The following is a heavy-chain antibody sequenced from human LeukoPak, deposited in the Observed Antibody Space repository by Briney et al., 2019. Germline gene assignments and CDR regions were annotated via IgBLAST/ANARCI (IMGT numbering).Heavy chain of an antibody. CDR2: INHSGST. Sequence: SETLSLTCAVYGGSFSGYYWSWIRQPPGKWLEWSGEINHSGSTNYNPSLKSRVTISVDTSKNQFSLKLSSVTAADTAVYYCARGRGYYHTYYYYGMDVWGQGTTVTVSS. J-gene: IGHJ6*02. D-gene: IGHD3-22*01. V-gene: IGHV4-34*01. CDR1: GGSFSGYY. CDR3: ARGRGYYHTYYYYGMDV.